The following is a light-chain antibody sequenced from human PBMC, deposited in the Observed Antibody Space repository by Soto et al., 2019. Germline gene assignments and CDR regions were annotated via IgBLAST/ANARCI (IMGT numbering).Light chain of an antibody. V-gene: IGKV1-5*01. Sequence: DIQMTQYPSTVSASVGATVTITCRASQRVYNWLAWYQQKPGKTPKLLISNVSTLESGVPSRFSGSGSDIEFTLTISGLQPDDFATYYCQQYNSYLSFGPGTKVEI. CDR3: QQYNSYLS. J-gene: IGKJ3*01. CDR2: NVS. CDR1: QRVYNW.